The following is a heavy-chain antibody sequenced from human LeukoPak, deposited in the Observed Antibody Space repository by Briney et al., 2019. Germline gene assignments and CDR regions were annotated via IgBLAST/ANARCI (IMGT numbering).Heavy chain of an antibody. CDR3: AREGLGSGSYSGLYDY. CDR1: GGSIGSYY. J-gene: IGHJ4*02. D-gene: IGHD3-10*01. CDR2: IYYSGST. V-gene: IGHV4-59*01. Sequence: SETLSLTCTVSGGSIGSYYWSWIRQPPGKGLEWIGYIYYSGSTNYNPSLKSRVTISVDTSKNQFSLKLSSVTAADTAVYYCAREGLGSGSYSGLYDYWGQGTLVTVSS.